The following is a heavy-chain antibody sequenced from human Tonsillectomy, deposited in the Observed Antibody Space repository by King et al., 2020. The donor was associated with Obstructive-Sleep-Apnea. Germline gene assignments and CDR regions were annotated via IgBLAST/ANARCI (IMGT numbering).Heavy chain of an antibody. CDR2: ISYAATNK. Sequence: QLVQSGGGVVQPGRSLRLSCAASGFTFRSYAMHWVRQAPGKGLDWVAVISYAATNKYYADSVKGRFTISRDHSKNTLYLQMNSLRAADTAVYYCARDSLGYCSGGSCQNFDYWGQGTLVTVSS. D-gene: IGHD2-15*01. J-gene: IGHJ4*02. CDR1: GFTFRSYA. CDR3: ARDSLGYCSGGSCQNFDY. V-gene: IGHV3-30*04.